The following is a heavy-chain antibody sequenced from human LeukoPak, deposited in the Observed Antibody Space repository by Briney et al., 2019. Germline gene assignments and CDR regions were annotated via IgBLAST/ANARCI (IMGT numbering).Heavy chain of an antibody. J-gene: IGHJ4*02. CDR2: IYYSGST. D-gene: IGHD3-22*01. CDR1: GGSISSYY. Sequence: SETLSLTCTVSGGSISSYYWSWIRQPPGKGLEWIGYIYYSGSTNYNPSLKSRVTISVDTSKNQFSLKLSSVTAADTAVYYCAGCGYCYDGSGLDYWGQGTLVTVSS. CDR3: AGCGYCYDGSGLDY. V-gene: IGHV4-59*01.